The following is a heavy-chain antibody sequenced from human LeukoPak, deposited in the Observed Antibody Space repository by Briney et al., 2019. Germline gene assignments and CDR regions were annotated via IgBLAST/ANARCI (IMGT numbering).Heavy chain of an antibody. CDR3: ASQTGDRGVSEGYFDY. J-gene: IGHJ4*02. CDR2: IYHSGST. CDR1: GGSISSGGYS. V-gene: IGHV4-30-2*01. D-gene: IGHD7-27*01. Sequence: PSETLSLTCAVSGGSISSGGYSWSWIRQPPGKGLEWIGYIYHSGSTYYNPSLKSRVTISVDTSKNQFSLKLSSVTAADTAVYYCASQTGDRGVSEGYFDYWGQGTLVTVSS.